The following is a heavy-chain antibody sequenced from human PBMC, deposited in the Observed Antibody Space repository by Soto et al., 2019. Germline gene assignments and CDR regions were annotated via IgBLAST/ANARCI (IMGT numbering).Heavy chain of an antibody. D-gene: IGHD1-26*01. CDR1: GFTFSSYS. V-gene: IGHV3-21*01. CDR2: ISSSSSYI. Sequence: GGSLRLSCAASGFTFSSYSINWVRQAPGKGLEWVSSISSSSSYIYYADSVKGRFTISRDNAKNSLYLQMNSLRAEDTAVYYCARDISIVGDPGFDPWGQGTLVTVSS. J-gene: IGHJ5*02. CDR3: ARDISIVGDPGFDP.